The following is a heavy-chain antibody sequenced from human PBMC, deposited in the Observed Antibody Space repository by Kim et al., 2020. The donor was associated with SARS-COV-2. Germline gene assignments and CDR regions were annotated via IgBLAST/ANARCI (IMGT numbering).Heavy chain of an antibody. D-gene: IGHD5-12*01. V-gene: IGHV4-59*08. Sequence: SETLSLTCTVSGGSISSYYWSWIRQPPGKGLEWIGYIYYSGSTNYNPSLKSGVTISVDTSKNQFSLKLSSVTAADTATYYCARHPKFLVAFDAFVIWGQG. CDR2: IYYSGST. J-gene: IGHJ3*02. CDR3: ARHPKFLVAFDAFVI. CDR1: GGSISSYY.